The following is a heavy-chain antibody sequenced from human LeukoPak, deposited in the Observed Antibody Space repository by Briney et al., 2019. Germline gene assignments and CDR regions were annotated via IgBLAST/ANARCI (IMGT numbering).Heavy chain of an antibody. CDR2: IYYSGST. J-gene: IGHJ3*02. D-gene: IGHD6-13*01. V-gene: IGHV4-59*01. CDR3: ARAGIAAAGDAFDI. CDR1: GGSISSYY. Sequence: SQTLSLTCTVSGGSISSYYWSWIRQPPGKGLEWIGYIYYSGSTNYNPSLKSRVTISVDTSKNQFSLKLSSVTAADTAVYYCARAGIAAAGDAFDIWGQGTMVTVSS.